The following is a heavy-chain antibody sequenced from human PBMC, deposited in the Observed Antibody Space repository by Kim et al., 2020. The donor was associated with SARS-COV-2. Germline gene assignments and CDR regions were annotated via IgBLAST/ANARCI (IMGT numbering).Heavy chain of an antibody. CDR1: GYSISSGYY. J-gene: IGHJ4*02. CDR2: IYHSGST. CDR3: ARDRDDYGDYAIGY. Sequence: SETLSLTCTVSGYSISSGYYWGWIRQPPGKGLEWIGSIYHSGSTYYNPSLKSRVTISVDTSKNQFSLKLSSVTAADTAVYYCARDRDDYGDYAIGYWGQG. V-gene: IGHV4-38-2*02. D-gene: IGHD4-17*01.